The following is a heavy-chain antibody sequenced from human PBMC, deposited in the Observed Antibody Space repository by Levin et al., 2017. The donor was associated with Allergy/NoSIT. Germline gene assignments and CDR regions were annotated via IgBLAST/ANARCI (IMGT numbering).Heavy chain of an antibody. CDR2: IRSKAYGGTT. D-gene: IGHD3-3*01. CDR3: TRAPGSHYDFWSGHPEAYYYGMDV. J-gene: IGHJ6*02. Sequence: PGGSLRLSCTASGFTFGDYAMSWFRQAPGKGLEWVGFIRSKAYGGTTEYAASVKGRFTISRDDSKSIAYLQMNSLKTEDTAVYYCTRAPGSHYDFWSGHPEAYYYGMDVWGQGTTVTVSS. V-gene: IGHV3-49*03. CDR1: GFTFGDYA.